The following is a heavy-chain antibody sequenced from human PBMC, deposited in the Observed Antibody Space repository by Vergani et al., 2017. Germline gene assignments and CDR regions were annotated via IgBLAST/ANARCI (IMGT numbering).Heavy chain of an antibody. CDR1: GFTFSNYW. V-gene: IGHV3-74*01. CDR3: ARGGWELLDYFYYMDV. CDR2: FNSDGDST. Sequence: VQLVESGGGLVQPGGSLRLSCTASGFTFSNYWMQWVRQAPGKGLVWVSRFNSDGDSTSYADSVKGRFTISRDNAKNTLYLQMDSLRAEDTAVYYCARGGWELLDYFYYMDVWGKGTTVTVPS. D-gene: IGHD1-26*01. J-gene: IGHJ6*03.